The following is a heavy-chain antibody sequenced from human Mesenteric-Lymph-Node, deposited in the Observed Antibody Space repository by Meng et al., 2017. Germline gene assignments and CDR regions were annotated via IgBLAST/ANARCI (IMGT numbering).Heavy chain of an antibody. CDR3: AGWGSRNY. V-gene: IGHV3-7*01. Sequence: GESLKISCAGSGFTFSTYWMNWVCQAPGKGLEWVANISPDGSAQRIVDSMKGRFTVSRDNARNSLFLQMNRLRVDDTAVYFCAGWGSRNYWGPGTLVTVSS. J-gene: IGHJ4*02. D-gene: IGHD7-27*01. CDR2: ISPDGSAQ. CDR1: GFTFSTYW.